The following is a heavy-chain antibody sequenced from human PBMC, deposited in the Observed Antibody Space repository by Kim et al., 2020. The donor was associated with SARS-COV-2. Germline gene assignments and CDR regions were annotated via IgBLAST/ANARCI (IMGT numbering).Heavy chain of an antibody. J-gene: IGHJ6*04. CDR2: IYWDDDK. Sequence: SGPTLVNPTQTLTLTCTFSGFSLSTSGVGVGWIRQPPGKALEWLALIYWDDDKRYSPSLKSRLTITKDTSKNQVVLTMTNMDPVDTATYYCAHSNLGIRLLWFVLKGCAMDVGGEGTTVTVSS. CDR1: GFSLSTSGVG. CDR3: AHSNLGIRLLWFVLKGCAMDV. V-gene: IGHV2-5*02. D-gene: IGHD3-10*01.